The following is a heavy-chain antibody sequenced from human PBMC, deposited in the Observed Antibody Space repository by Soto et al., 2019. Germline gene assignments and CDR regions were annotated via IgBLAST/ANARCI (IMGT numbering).Heavy chain of an antibody. CDR3: TTVDVAAQPSFDY. CDR1: GFTFSNAW. V-gene: IGHV3-15*01. Sequence: PGGSLRLSCAASGFTFSNAWMSWVRQAPGKGLEWVGRIKSKTDGGTTDYAAPVKGRFTISRDDSKNTLYLQMNSLKTEDTAAYYCTTVDVAAQPSFDYWGQGTLVTVSS. CDR2: IKSKTDGGTT. J-gene: IGHJ4*02. D-gene: IGHD6-19*01.